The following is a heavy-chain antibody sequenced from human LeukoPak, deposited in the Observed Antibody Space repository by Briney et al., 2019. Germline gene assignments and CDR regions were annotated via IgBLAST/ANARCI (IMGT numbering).Heavy chain of an antibody. CDR2: INPNSGGT. D-gene: IGHD1-26*01. Sequence: GASVKVSCKASGYTFTSYYMHWVRQAPGQGLEWMGWINPNSGGTNYAQKFQGRITMTRDTSISTAYMELSRLRSDDTAVYYCARDRIQWELLWCYDYWGQGTLVTVSS. V-gene: IGHV1-2*02. CDR1: GYTFTSYY. J-gene: IGHJ4*02. CDR3: ARDRIQWELLWCYDY.